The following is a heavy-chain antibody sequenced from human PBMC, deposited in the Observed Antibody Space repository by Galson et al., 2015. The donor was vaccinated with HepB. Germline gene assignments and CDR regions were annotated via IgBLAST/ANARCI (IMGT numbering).Heavy chain of an antibody. Sequence: SVKVSCKASGYTFTGYYMHWVRQAPGQGLEWMGRINPNSGGTNYAQKFQGRVTMTRDTSISTAYMELSRLRSDDAVVYYCARESTRYYYGMDVWGQGTTVTVSS. V-gene: IGHV1-2*05. CDR3: ARESTRYYYGMDV. J-gene: IGHJ6*02. CDR1: GYTFTGYY. CDR2: INPNSGGT.